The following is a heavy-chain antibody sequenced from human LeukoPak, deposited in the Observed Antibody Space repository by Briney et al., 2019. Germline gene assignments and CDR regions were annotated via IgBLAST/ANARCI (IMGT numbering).Heavy chain of an antibody. CDR2: IYYSGST. CDR1: GGSISSTTYY. CDR3: ARGREWEPKVFDY. D-gene: IGHD1-26*01. J-gene: IGHJ4*02. V-gene: IGHV4-61*05. Sequence: SETLSLTCIVSGGSISSTTYYWGWIRQPPGKGLKWIGYIYYSGSTNYNPSLKSRVTISVDTSKNQFSLKLSSVTAADTAVYYCARGREWEPKVFDYWGQGTLVTVSS.